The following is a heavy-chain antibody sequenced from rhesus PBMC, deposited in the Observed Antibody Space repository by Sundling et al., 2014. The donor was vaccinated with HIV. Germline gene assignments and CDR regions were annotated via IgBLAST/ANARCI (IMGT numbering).Heavy chain of an antibody. CDR2: IYANGS. V-gene: IGHV4-169*01. CDR1: GDSITNTY. D-gene: IGHD6-31*01. Sequence: QLQLQESGPGLVKPSETLSVTCAVSGDSITNTYWSWIRQAPGKGLEWIGWIYANGSIPSLKSRVNLSVDTSKNQLSLRLNSVTAADTALYYCAIWSSGGWYYPGLDSWGQGVAVTVAS. J-gene: IGHJ6*01. CDR3: AIWSSGGWYYPGLDS.